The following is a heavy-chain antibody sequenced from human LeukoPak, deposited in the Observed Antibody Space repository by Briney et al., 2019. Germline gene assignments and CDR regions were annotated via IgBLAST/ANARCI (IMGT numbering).Heavy chain of an antibody. D-gene: IGHD3-22*01. J-gene: IGHJ4*02. V-gene: IGHV4-39*01. Sequence: TSETLSLTCTVSGGSISSSSYYWGWIRQPPGKGLEWIGSIYYSGSTYYNPSLKSRVTISVDTSKNQFSLKLSSVTAADTAVYYCARTYYYDSSGYPFDYWGQGTLVTVSS. CDR2: IYYSGST. CDR1: GGSISSSSYY. CDR3: ARTYYYDSSGYPFDY.